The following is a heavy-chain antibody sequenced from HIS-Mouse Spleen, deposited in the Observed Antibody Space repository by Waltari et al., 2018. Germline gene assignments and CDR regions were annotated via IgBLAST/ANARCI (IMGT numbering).Heavy chain of an antibody. D-gene: IGHD1-26*01. CDR3: AKDRGSPLYFDY. CDR2: ISYDGSNK. CDR1: GFTLSSYG. V-gene: IGHV3-30*18. Sequence: QVQLVESGGGVVQPGRSLRLSCAASGFTLSSYGLHWVRQAPGKGLEWVAVISYDGSNKYYADSVKGRFTISRDNSKNTLYLQMNSLRAEDTAVYYCAKDRGSPLYFDYWGQGTLVTVSS. J-gene: IGHJ4*02.